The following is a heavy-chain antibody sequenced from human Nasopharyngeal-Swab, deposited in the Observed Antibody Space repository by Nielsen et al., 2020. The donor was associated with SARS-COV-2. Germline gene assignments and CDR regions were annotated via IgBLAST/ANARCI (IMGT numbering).Heavy chain of an antibody. D-gene: IGHD6-13*01. J-gene: IGHJ4*02. CDR1: GYTLTELS. V-gene: IGHV1-24*01. Sequence: ASVKVSCKVSGYTLTELSMHWVRQAPGKGLEWMGGFDPEDGETIYAQKFQGRVTMTEDTSTDAAYMELSSLRSEDTAVYYCAFRWWRSSWYGDYWGQGTLVTVSS. CDR3: AFRWWRSSWYGDY. CDR2: FDPEDGET.